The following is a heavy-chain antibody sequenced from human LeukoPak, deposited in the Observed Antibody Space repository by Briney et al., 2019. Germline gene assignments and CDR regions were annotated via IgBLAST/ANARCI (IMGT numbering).Heavy chain of an antibody. Sequence: GESLKIFCKGSGFIFTGYWIVWVHQMPGKGLEWMGIIYPADSETTYSPSFQGQTTISADRSSTTAHLQWSSLKASDTAIYYCARATCVNGICYTLYWGQGSLVTVSS. D-gene: IGHD2-8*01. CDR3: ARATCVNGICYTLY. V-gene: IGHV5-51*07. CDR1: GFIFTGYW. J-gene: IGHJ4*02. CDR2: IYPADSET.